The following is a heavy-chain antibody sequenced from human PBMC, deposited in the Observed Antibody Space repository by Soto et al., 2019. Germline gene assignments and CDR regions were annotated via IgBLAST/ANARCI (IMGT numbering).Heavy chain of an antibody. CDR2: INAGNGNT. V-gene: IGHV1-3*01. D-gene: IGHD1-1*01. J-gene: IGHJ6*02. CDR1: GYTFTSFA. Sequence: ASVKVSCKASGYTFTSFAMHWVRQAPGQRLEWMGWINAGNGNTKYSQKFQGRVTITRDTSASTAYMEVSSLRSEDTAVYYCARDRTGNPGVYYYGMDVWGQGTTVTVSS. CDR3: ARDRTGNPGVYYYGMDV.